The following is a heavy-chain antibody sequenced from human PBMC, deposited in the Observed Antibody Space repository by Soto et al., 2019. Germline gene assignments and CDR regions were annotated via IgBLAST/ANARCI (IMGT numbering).Heavy chain of an antibody. D-gene: IGHD6-6*01. CDR2: IYYSGST. CDR1: GGSISSSSYY. CDR3: AIHPTLVRGYYYDYYGMDV. V-gene: IGHV4-39*01. J-gene: IGHJ6*02. Sequence: PSETLSLTCTVSGGSISSSSYYWGWIRQPPGKVLEWIGSIYYSGSTYYNPSLKSRVTISVDTSKNQFSLKLSSVTAADTAVYYCAIHPTLVRGYYYDYYGMDVWGQGTTVTVS.